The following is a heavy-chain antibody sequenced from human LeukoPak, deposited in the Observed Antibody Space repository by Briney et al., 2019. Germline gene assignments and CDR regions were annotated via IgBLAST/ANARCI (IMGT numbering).Heavy chain of an antibody. CDR2: IIPIFGTA. CDR3: AINSAGTFDY. Sequence: ASVQVSCKASGGTFSSYAISWVRQAPGQGLEWMGGIIPIFGTANYAQKFQGRVTITTDESTSTAYMELSSLRSEDTAVYYCAINSAGTFDYWGQGTLVTVSS. D-gene: IGHD2-21*01. CDR1: GGTFSSYA. J-gene: IGHJ4*02. V-gene: IGHV1-69*05.